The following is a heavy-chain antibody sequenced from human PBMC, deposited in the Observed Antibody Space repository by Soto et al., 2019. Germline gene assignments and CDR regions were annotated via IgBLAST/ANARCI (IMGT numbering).Heavy chain of an antibody. CDR3: AKDPSTGGADY. J-gene: IGHJ4*02. CDR2: LSKDGANE. D-gene: IGHD2-15*01. V-gene: IGHV3-23*02. Sequence: PGWSLSLSCTASGFILSEYAMNWVRHTPGAGLEWVSTLSKDGANEHYVDSVKGRFTISRDDAKNTLYLQMNSLRAEDTAMYYCAKDPSTGGADYWGQGTQVTASS. CDR1: GFILSEYA.